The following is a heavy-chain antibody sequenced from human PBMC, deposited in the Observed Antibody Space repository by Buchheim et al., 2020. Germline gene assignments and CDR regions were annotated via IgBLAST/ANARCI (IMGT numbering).Heavy chain of an antibody. CDR2: ISSSTI. J-gene: IGHJ4*02. Sequence: EVQLVESGGGLVQPGGSLRLSCAASGFTFSSYSMNWVRQAPGKGLEWVSYISSSTIYYADSVKGRFTISRDNAKNSLYLQMNSLRAEDTAVYYCADSEGDYWGQGTL. V-gene: IGHV3-48*04. CDR1: GFTFSSYS. CDR3: ADSEGDY.